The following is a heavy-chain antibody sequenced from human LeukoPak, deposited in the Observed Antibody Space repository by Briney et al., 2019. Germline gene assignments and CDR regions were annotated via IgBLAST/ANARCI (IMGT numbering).Heavy chain of an antibody. Sequence: PGGSLRLACAASGFTFSSYAMSWVRQAPGKGLEWVSAISGSGDNTYYADSVKGRFTISRDNSKNTLYLQMNSLRAEDTALYYCAKDHSSNWYGAPTDYWGQGTLVPVSS. CDR2: ISGSGDNT. J-gene: IGHJ4*02. CDR3: AKDHSSNWYGAPTDY. CDR1: GFTFSSYA. D-gene: IGHD6-13*01. V-gene: IGHV3-23*01.